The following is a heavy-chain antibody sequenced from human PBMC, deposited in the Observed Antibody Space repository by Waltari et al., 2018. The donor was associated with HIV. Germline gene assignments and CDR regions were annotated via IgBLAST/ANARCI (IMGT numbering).Heavy chain of an antibody. CDR2: IAHNGNYQ. Sequence: QVQLVESGGGVVQPGRSLRLSCAASGFTFSSSTLHWVRQAPGKGIEWVAVIAHNGNYQYYADAVNVRFTISRDSSKDTLFLHINSLRADDTAVLYCARARFWYSYDYSASRPFDLWGQGTLVTVSS. CDR1: GFTFSSST. D-gene: IGHD3-22*01. CDR3: ARARFWYSYDYSASRPFDL. V-gene: IGHV3-30*01. J-gene: IGHJ4*02.